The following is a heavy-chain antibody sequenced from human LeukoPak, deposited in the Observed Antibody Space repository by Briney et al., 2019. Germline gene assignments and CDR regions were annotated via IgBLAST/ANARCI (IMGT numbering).Heavy chain of an antibody. CDR2: IYYSGIT. CDR3: ARFIYGSGRLANEPTNYYFDY. J-gene: IGHJ4*02. D-gene: IGHD3-10*01. V-gene: IGHV4-31*03. Sequence: SQTLSLTCTVSGGSISSGGYYWSWIRQHPGKGLEWIGYIYYSGITYYNPSLKSRVTISVDTSKNQFSLKLSSVTAADTAVYYCARFIYGSGRLANEPTNYYFDYWGQGTLVTVSS. CDR1: GGSISSGGYY.